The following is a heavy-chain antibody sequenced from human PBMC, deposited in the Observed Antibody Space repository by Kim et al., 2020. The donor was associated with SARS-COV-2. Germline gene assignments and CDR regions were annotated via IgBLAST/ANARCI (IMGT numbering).Heavy chain of an antibody. Sequence: GGSTYYAESVKGRFTISRDKPKNTLYLQMSSLRAEDTAVYYSVKNWNSDHWGQGTLVTVSS. CDR2: GGST. V-gene: IGHV3-64D*06. CDR3: VKNWNSDH. J-gene: IGHJ5*02. D-gene: IGHD1-7*01.